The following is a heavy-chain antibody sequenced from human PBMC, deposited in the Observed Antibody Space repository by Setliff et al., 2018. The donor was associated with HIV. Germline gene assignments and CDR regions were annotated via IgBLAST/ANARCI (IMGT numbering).Heavy chain of an antibody. J-gene: IGHJ6*02. V-gene: IGHV4-61*10. CDR2: INHSGST. CDR3: ARGSSCSSSSCYLYYYYYYGVDV. CDR1: GGSISSGSYY. D-gene: IGHD2-2*01. Sequence: SETLSLTCTVSGGSISSGSYYWSWIRQPAGKGLEWIGEINHSGSTNYNPSLQRRVIISLDTSKKQFALKLHSMTAADTAVYYCARGSSCSSSSCYLYYYYYYGVDVWGPGTAVTVSS.